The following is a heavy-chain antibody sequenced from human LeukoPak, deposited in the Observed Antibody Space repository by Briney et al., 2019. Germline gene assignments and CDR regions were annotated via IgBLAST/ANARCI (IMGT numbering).Heavy chain of an antibody. J-gene: IGHJ4*02. Sequence: PSETLSLTCTVSGGSISSYYWSWIRQPPGKGLEWIGYIYYSGSTNYNPSLKSRVTISVDTSKNQFSLKLSSVTAADTAVYYCARDTPAAGTIDYWGQGTLVTVFS. CDR1: GGSISSYY. CDR2: IYYSGST. D-gene: IGHD6-13*01. CDR3: ARDTPAAGTIDY. V-gene: IGHV4-59*01.